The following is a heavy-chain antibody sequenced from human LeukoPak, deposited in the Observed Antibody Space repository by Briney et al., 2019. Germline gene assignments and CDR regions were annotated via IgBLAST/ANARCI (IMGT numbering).Heavy chain of an antibody. CDR1: GFTVSSNY. Sequence: GGSLSLSCAASGFTVSSNYMSWVRQAPGKGLEWVSIIYSGGSTYYADSVKGRFTISRDNSKNTLYLQMNSLRAEDTAVYYCARESSYYYGSGSYNHWGQGTLVTVSS. CDR3: ARESSYYYGSGSYNH. CDR2: IYSGGST. D-gene: IGHD3-10*01. V-gene: IGHV3-66*01. J-gene: IGHJ5*02.